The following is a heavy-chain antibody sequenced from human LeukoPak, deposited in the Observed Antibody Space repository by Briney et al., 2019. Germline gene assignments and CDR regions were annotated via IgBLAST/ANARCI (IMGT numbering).Heavy chain of an antibody. D-gene: IGHD6-13*01. Sequence: SETLSLTCTVSGGSINSGNYYWSWIRQPPGKGLEWIGYIYYSGSTNYNPSLKSRVTISVDTSKNRFSLKLSSVTAADTAVYYCARGRSPPIAAATYYFDYWGQGTLVTVSS. CDR1: GGSINSGNYY. CDR2: IYYSGST. J-gene: IGHJ4*02. CDR3: ARGRSPPIAAATYYFDY. V-gene: IGHV4-61*01.